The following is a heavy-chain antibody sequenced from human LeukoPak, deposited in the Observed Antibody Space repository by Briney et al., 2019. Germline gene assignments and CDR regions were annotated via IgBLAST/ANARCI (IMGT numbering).Heavy chain of an antibody. CDR3: ASMDFWSASHLDY. Sequence: SETLSLTCTVSGGSIGSSSYYWGWIRQPPGKGLEWIGRIYYSGSTSYNPSLKSPVTISVDTSKNQFSLKLSSVTAADTAVYYCASMDFWSASHLDYWGQGTRVTVSS. V-gene: IGHV4-39*01. J-gene: IGHJ4*02. CDR1: GGSIGSSSYY. D-gene: IGHD3-3*01. CDR2: IYYSGST.